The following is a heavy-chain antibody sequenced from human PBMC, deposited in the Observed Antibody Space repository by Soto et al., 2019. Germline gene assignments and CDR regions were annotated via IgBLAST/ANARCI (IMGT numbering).Heavy chain of an antibody. D-gene: IGHD3-10*01. V-gene: IGHV4-31*03. CDR3: ASHGSGSSYSIDY. J-gene: IGHJ4*02. CDR2: IYYSGRT. Sequence: QMQLQESGPGLVKPSQTLSLTCTVSGGSISSGGHYWSWIRQHPGKGLEWIGYIYYSGRTYYNPSLESRVTMSVDTSKNQFSLRLNSLTAADTAVYFCASHGSGSSYSIDYWGQGTLVTVSS. CDR1: GGSISSGGHY.